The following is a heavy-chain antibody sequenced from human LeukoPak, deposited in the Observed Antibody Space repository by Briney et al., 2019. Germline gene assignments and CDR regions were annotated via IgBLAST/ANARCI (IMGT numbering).Heavy chain of an antibody. V-gene: IGHV4-4*07. J-gene: IGHJ4*02. CDR1: GGSISSYY. CDR3: ARGRPEWGYPKLDY. CDR2: IYTSGST. D-gene: IGHD3-3*01. Sequence: PSETLSLTCTVSGGSISSYYWSWIRQPAGKGLEWIGRIYTSGSTNYNPSLKSRVTMSVDTSKNQFSLKLSSVTAADTAVYYCARGRPEWGYPKLDYWGQGTLVTVSS.